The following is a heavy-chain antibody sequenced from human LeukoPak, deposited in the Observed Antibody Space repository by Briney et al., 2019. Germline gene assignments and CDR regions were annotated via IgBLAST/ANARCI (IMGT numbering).Heavy chain of an antibody. CDR3: LAAAGTNG. CDR1: GFTFSSYW. J-gene: IGHJ4*02. D-gene: IGHD6-13*01. Sequence: GGSLRLSCAASGFTFSSYWMHWVRQAPGKGLVWVSRVNNDGSTTNYADSVKGRFTISRDNTKNTLYLQMNSLRAEDTAVYFCLAAAGTNGWGQGTLVTVSS. CDR2: VNNDGSTT. V-gene: IGHV3-74*01.